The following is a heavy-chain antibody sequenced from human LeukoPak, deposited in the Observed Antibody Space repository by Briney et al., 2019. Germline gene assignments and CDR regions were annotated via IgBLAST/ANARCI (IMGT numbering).Heavy chain of an antibody. D-gene: IGHD6-13*01. CDR1: GYTFTGYY. V-gene: IGHV1-2*04. J-gene: IGHJ4*02. Sequence: ASAKVSCKASGYTFTGYYMHWVRQAPGQGLEWMGWINPNSGGTNYAQKFQGWVTMTRDTSTSTAYMELSRLRSDDTAVYYCARSSSSWPEYYFDYWGQGTLVTVSS. CDR3: ARSSSSWPEYYFDY. CDR2: INPNSGGT.